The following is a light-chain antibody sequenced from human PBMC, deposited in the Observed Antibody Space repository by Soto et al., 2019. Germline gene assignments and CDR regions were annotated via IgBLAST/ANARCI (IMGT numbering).Light chain of an antibody. CDR3: LLYNSWPPWT. V-gene: IGKV3-15*01. Sequence: EIVMTQSPATLSVSPGERATLSCRASQSVSSSVAWYQQKPGQAPRLLIYDASTRATGIPARFSGSGSGTEFTLTISSLQSEDFALYYWLLYNSWPPWTFGQGTKVEIK. CDR2: DAS. CDR1: QSVSSS. J-gene: IGKJ1*01.